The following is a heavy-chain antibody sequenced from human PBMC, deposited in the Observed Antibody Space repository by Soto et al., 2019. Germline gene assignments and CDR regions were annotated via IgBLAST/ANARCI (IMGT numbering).Heavy chain of an antibody. CDR3: ARDNYDILTGYSYYFDY. CDR2: ISAYNGNT. D-gene: IGHD3-9*01. CDR1: GYTFTSYG. J-gene: IGHJ4*02. V-gene: IGHV1-18*01. Sequence: ASVKVSCKSSGYTFTSYGISWVRQAPGQGLEWMGWISAYNGNTNYAQKLQGRVTMTTDTSTSTAYMELRSLRSDDTAVYYCARDNYDILTGYSYYFDYWGQGTLVTVSS.